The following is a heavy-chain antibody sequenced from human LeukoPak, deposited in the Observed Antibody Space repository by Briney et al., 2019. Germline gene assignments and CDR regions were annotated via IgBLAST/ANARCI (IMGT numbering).Heavy chain of an antibody. J-gene: IGHJ1*01. CDR1: GFTFSIPA. CDR3: VADGRDGYNIYFHH. CDR2: ISGNGVTT. Sequence: GGSLRLSCSASGFTFSIPAMHWVRQAPGKGLQYVSVISGNGVTTSYADSVKGRFTVSRDNSKNTVYLQMSSLRAEDTAVYYCVADGRDGYNIYFHHWGQGTLVTVSS. V-gene: IGHV3-64D*06. D-gene: IGHD5-24*01.